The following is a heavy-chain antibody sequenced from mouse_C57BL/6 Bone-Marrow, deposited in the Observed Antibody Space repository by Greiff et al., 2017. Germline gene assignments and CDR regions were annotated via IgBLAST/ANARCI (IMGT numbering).Heavy chain of an antibody. D-gene: IGHD1-1*01. CDR3: TRSHYGSSPRWYCDV. V-gene: IGHV1-15*01. J-gene: IGHJ1*03. CDR1: GYTFTDYE. CDR2: IDPETGGT. Sequence: QVQLKQSGAELVRPGASVTLSCKASGYTFTDYEMHWVKQTPVHGLEWIGAIDPETGGTAYNQKFKGKAILTADKSSSTAYMELRSLTSEDSAVYYCTRSHYGSSPRWYCDVWGTGTTVTVSS.